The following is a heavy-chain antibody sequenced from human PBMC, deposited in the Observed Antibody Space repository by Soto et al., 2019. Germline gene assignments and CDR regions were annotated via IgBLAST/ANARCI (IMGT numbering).Heavy chain of an antibody. CDR1: GGSFSGYY. CDR3: ARVVDYYDPYYYYGMDV. Sequence: ETLSLTCAVYGGSFSGYYWSWIRRPPGKGLEWVSSISSSSSYIYYADSVKGRFTISRDNAKNSLYLQINSLRAEDTAVYFCARVVDYYDPYYYYGMDVWGQGTTVTVSS. V-gene: IGHV3-21*01. CDR2: ISSSSSYI. D-gene: IGHD3-22*01. J-gene: IGHJ6*02.